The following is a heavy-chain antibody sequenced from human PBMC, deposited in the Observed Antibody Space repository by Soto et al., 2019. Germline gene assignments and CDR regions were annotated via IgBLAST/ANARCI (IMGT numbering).Heavy chain of an antibody. CDR3: ARDNPPGY. CDR1: GFPFGSSY. Sequence: PLGSLRLSCAASGFPFGSSYMSWVRQSPGMGLEWVSSISSGGNYMYYADSMRGRFTISRENAKSSLFLQMNSLRAEDTAVSYCARDNPPGYWGQGTLVTVSS. V-gene: IGHV3-21*01. J-gene: IGHJ1*01. D-gene: IGHD6-25*01. CDR2: ISSGGNYM.